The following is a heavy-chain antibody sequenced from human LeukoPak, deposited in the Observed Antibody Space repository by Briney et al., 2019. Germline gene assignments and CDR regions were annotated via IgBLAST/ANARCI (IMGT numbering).Heavy chain of an antibody. J-gene: IGHJ4*02. CDR2: IVVGSGNT. CDR1: GLTFSTST. V-gene: IGHV1-58*01. CDR3: TADLDY. Sequence: GASVKVSCKASGLTFSTSTVQWVRQTRGQRLEWIGGIVVGSGNTKYAQNFQERVAITRDMSTSTAYMELSSLRSEDTALYYCTADLDYWGQGTLVTVSS.